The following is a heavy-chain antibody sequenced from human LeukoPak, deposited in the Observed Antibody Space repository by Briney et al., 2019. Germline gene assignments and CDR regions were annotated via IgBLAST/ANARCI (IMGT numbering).Heavy chain of an antibody. J-gene: IGHJ3*02. D-gene: IGHD3-22*01. Sequence: SETLSLTCTVSGGSISSYYWSWIRQPPGKGLEWIGYIYYSGSTNYNPSLKSRVTISVDTSKNQFSLKLSSVTAADTAVYYCARDIDYDSSGTDAFDIWGQGTMVTVSS. CDR2: IYYSGST. V-gene: IGHV4-59*01. CDR3: ARDIDYDSSGTDAFDI. CDR1: GGSISSYY.